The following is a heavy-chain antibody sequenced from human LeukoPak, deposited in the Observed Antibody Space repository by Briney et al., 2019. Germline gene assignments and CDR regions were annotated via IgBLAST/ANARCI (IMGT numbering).Heavy chain of an antibody. Sequence: KSSETLSLTCTVSGGSISSSSYYWGWIRQPPGKGLEWIGSIYYSGSTYYNPSLKSRVTISVDTSKNQFSLKLSSVTVADTAVYYCASLGAGITMIVDNWFDPWGQGTLVTVSS. D-gene: IGHD3-22*01. CDR1: GGSISSSSYY. CDR2: IYYSGST. CDR3: ASLGAGITMIVDNWFDP. V-gene: IGHV4-39*01. J-gene: IGHJ5*02.